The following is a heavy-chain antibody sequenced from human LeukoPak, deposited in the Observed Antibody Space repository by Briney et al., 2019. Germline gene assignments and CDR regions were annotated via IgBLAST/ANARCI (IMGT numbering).Heavy chain of an antibody. CDR1: GFTFSSYA. CDR2: ISGSGGST. J-gene: IGHJ4*02. CDR3: AKREGSSSRHFDY. V-gene: IGHV3-23*01. D-gene: IGHD6-6*01. Sequence: QPGGSLGLSCAASGFTFSSYAMSWVRQAPGKGLEWVSTISGSGGSTYYADSVKGRFTISRDNSKNTLYLQMNSLRAEDMAVYYCAKREGSSSRHFDYWGQGTLVTVSS.